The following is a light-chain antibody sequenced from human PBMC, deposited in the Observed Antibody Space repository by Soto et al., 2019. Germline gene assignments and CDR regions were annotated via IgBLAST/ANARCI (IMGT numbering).Light chain of an antibody. J-gene: IGKJ1*01. V-gene: IGKV3-20*01. CDR3: QQYSSSPWT. CDR2: GAS. Sequence: EIVLTQSPGTLSLSPWERATLSCRASQSVSSSYVAWYQQKPGQAPRLLIYGASSRATGIPDRFSGSGSGTDFTLTISRLEPEDFAVYYCQQYSSSPWTFGQGTKVDIK. CDR1: QSVSSSY.